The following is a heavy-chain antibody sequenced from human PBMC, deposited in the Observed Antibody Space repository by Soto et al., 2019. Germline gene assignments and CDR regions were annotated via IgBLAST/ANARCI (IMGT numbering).Heavy chain of an antibody. CDR3: AREVAADGTFREDVFDI. D-gene: IGHD6-13*01. V-gene: IGHV1-69*12. J-gene: IGHJ3*02. CDR1: GGTFSNHA. CDR2: IIPIFSTT. Sequence: QVHLVQSGAEVKKPGSSVKVSCKASGGTFSNHAINWVRQAPGQGFEWMGRIIPIFSTTNYARKFQGRVTFTADESTITAYMEVSSLKHDDTAVYYCAREVAADGTFREDVFDIWGQGTLVTVSS.